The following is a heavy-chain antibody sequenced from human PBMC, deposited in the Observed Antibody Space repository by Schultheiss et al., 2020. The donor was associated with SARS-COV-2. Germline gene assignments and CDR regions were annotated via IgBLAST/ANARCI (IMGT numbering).Heavy chain of an antibody. V-gene: IGHV3-30*14. CDR2: ISYDGNTK. Sequence: GGSLRLSCTASGFTVSRKDISWVRQSPGKGLEWVAVISYDGNTKYYADSVKGRFTISRDNSKNTLYLQMNSLRAEDTAVYYCARVRDVVVPAALYERYYYGMDVWGQGTTVTVSS. D-gene: IGHD2-2*01. CDR3: ARVRDVVVPAALYERYYYGMDV. J-gene: IGHJ6*02. CDR1: GFTVSRKD.